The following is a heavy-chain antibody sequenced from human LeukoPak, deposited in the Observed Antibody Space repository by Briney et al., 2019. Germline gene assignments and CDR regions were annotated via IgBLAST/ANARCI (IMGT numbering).Heavy chain of an antibody. CDR1: GYSFTSYC. CDR3: GMSGDRVPLQDDVLDV. D-gene: IGHD5-12*01. CDR2: IYPGDSGP. J-gene: IGHJ3*01. V-gene: IGHV5-51*01. Sequence: GESLKISCKVSGYSFTSYCTGWVRQMPGKGLEWMGIIYPGDSGPTYSPSFQGQVTISVDKSINTAYLQWSSLQASDTAMYYCGMSGDRVPLQDDVLDVWGQGTMVTVST.